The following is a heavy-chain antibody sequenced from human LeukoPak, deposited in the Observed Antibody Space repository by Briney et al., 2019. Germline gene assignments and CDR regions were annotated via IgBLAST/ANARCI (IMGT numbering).Heavy chain of an antibody. J-gene: IGHJ4*02. V-gene: IGHV3-21*01. CDR3: ARGELGLFDY. CDR1: GFTFSSYS. Sequence: GGSLRLSCAASGFTFSSYSMNWVRQAPGKGLEWVSSISSSSSYIYYADSVKGRFTISRDNAKNSLYLQMNSLRAEDTAVYHCARGELGLFDYWGQGTLVTVSS. CDR2: ISSSSSYI. D-gene: IGHD1-7*01.